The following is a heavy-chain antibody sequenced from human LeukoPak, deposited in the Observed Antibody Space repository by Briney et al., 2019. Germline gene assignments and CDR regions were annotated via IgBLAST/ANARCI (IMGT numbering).Heavy chain of an antibody. CDR3: AKDREVLLWFGELLPDYFDY. D-gene: IGHD3-10*01. CDR2: IKEDGSEK. J-gene: IGHJ4*02. Sequence: GGSLRLSCAASGFTFDNYWMNWVRQAPGKGLEWVANIKEDGSEKYYVDSVKGRFTISRDNAKNSLYLEMNNLRAEDTAVYYCAKDREVLLWFGELLPDYFDYWGQGTLVTVSS. V-gene: IGHV3-7*03. CDR1: GFTFDNYW.